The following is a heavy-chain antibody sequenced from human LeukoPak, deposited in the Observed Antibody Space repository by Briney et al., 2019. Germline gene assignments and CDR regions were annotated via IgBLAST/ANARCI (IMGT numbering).Heavy chain of an antibody. CDR3: AKDQCRDCYSLNDAFDI. D-gene: IGHD2-21*02. V-gene: IGHV4-59*01. J-gene: IGHJ3*02. CDR2: IYYSGST. CDR1: GGSISSYY. Sequence: SETLSLTCTVSGGSISSYYWSWLRQPPGKGLEWIGYIYYSGSTNYNPSLKSRVTISVDTSKNQFSLKLSSVTAADTAVYYCAKDQCRDCYSLNDAFDIWGQGTMVTVSS.